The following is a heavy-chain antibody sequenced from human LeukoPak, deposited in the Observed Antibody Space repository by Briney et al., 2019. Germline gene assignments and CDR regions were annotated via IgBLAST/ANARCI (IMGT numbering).Heavy chain of an antibody. CDR3: ARDKNYYNSSGRRKVTDY. D-gene: IGHD3-22*01. V-gene: IGHV1-46*01. J-gene: IGHJ4*02. Sequence: ASVKVSCKASGFTFTSYYMHWVRQAPGQGLEWMGIINPSGSYTSYAQKFQGRVTMTRDTSTSTVYMELSSLRSEDTAIYYCARDKNYYNSSGRRKVTDYWGQGTLVTVSS. CDR1: GFTFTSYY. CDR2: INPSGSYT.